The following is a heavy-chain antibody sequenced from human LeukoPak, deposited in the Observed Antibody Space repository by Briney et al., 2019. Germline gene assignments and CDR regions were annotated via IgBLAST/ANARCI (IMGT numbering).Heavy chain of an antibody. D-gene: IGHD6-25*01. CDR1: GFTLSSYE. J-gene: IGHJ4*02. CDR2: IDYSGGST. V-gene: IGHV3-23*01. CDR3: ARDGRAARFDY. Sequence: GGSLRLSCTASGFTLSSYEMSWIRQAPGKGLEWVSSIDYSGGSTYYADSVKGRFTISRDNAKNSLYLQMNSLRAEDTAVYYCARDGRAARFDYWGQGTLVTVSS.